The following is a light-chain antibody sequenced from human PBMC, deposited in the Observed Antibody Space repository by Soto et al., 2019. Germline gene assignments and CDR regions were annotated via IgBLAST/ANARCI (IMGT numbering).Light chain of an antibody. CDR2: STS. J-gene: IGLJ1*01. CDR3: LLYYGGAYV. V-gene: IGLV7-43*01. CDR1: TGAVTSGYY. Sequence: QAVVTQEPSLTVSPGGTVTLTCASRTGAVTSGYYPNWFQQKPGQAPRALIYSTSNKYSWTPARFSGSLLGGKAALTLSGVQPEDEAEYYCLLYYGGAYVFGTGTKVTVL.